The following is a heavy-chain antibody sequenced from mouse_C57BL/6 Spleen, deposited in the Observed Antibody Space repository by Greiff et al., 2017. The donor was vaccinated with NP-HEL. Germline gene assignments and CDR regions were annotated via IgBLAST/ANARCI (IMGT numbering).Heavy chain of an antibody. Sequence: QVQLQQSGAELARPGASVKLSCKASGYTFTSYGISWVKQRTGQGLEWIGEIYPRSGNTYYNEKFKGKATLTADKSSSTAYMELRSLTSEDSAVYFCARGNYYDYDRDWYFDVWGTGTTVTVSS. CDR3: ARGNYYDYDRDWYFDV. CDR1: GYTFTSYG. CDR2: IYPRSGNT. J-gene: IGHJ1*03. D-gene: IGHD2-4*01. V-gene: IGHV1-81*01.